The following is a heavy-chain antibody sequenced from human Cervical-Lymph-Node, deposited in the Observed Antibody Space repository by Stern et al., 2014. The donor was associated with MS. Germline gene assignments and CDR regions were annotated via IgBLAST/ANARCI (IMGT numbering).Heavy chain of an antibody. V-gene: IGHV3-15*04. CDR1: GFSLSDAW. CDR3: TDPYSYVDV. J-gene: IGHJ6*02. Sequence: VQLMQSGGSLVKPGGSLRLSCAASGFSLSDAWMSWVRQAPGKGLEWVGRIGSKTYGGRTDYAAPVKGRFTISRDDSENTVYLEMNSLKTEDTAVYYCTDPYSYVDVWGQGTTVTVSS. CDR2: IGSKTYGGRT. D-gene: IGHD2-15*01.